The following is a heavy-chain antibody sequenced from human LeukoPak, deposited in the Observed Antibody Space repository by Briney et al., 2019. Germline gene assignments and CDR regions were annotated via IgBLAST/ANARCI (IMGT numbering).Heavy chain of an antibody. CDR3: ARDYCSSTSCLFDY. V-gene: IGHV1-2*06. D-gene: IGHD2-2*01. CDR1: GYTFTGYH. Sequence: ASVKVSCKASGYTFTGYHKHWVRQAPGQGLEWMGRINPNSGDTNYAQKFQGRVAMTRDTSISTAFMELTRLRSDDTAVYYCARDYCSSTSCLFDYWGQGTLVTVPS. J-gene: IGHJ4*02. CDR2: INPNSGDT.